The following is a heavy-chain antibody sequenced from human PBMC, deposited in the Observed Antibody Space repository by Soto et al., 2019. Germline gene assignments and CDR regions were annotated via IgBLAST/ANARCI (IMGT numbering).Heavy chain of an antibody. CDR3: TTEGYYDFWSGYYRPGWFDP. Sequence: EVQLVESGGGLVQPGGSLRLSCAASGFTFSNAWMNWVRQAPGKGLEWVGRIKSKTDGGTTDYAAPVKGRFTISRDDSKNTLYLQMNSLKTEDTAVYYCTTEGYYDFWSGYYRPGWFDPWGQGTLVTVSS. J-gene: IGHJ5*02. CDR2: IKSKTDGGTT. D-gene: IGHD3-3*01. CDR1: GFTFSNAW. V-gene: IGHV3-15*07.